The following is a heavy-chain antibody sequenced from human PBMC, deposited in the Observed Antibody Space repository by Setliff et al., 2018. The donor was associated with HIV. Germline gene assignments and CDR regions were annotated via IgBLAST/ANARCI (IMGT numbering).Heavy chain of an antibody. V-gene: IGHV3-73*01. J-gene: IGHJ5*02. CDR1: GFTFSGSA. D-gene: IGHD4-17*01. Sequence: GGSLRLSCSASGFTFSGSALHWVRQASGKGLEWVGRIKTKSNSYATAHAESVKGRFTISRDDSQNTAYLQMNSLRTEDTAVYFCAVSPDGDCATTECANWFDPWGQGTQVTVSS. CDR3: AVSPDGDCATTECANWFDP. CDR2: IKTKSNSYAT.